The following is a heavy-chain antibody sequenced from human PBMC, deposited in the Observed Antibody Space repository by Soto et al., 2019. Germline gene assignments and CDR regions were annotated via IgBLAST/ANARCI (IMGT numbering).Heavy chain of an antibody. CDR2: IKQDGSEK. CDR1: GFTFSSYW. V-gene: IGHV3-7*01. Sequence: RGSLRLSCAASGFTFSSYWMSWVRQAPGKGLEWVANIKQDGSEKYYVDSVKGRFTISRDNAKNSLYLQMNSLRAEDTAVYYCARAPRGGYYYYYMDVWGKGTTVTVSS. J-gene: IGHJ6*03. D-gene: IGHD3-10*01. CDR3: ARAPRGGYYYYYMDV.